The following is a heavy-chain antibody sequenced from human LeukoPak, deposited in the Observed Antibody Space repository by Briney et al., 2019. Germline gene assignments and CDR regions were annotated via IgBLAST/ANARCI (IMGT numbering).Heavy chain of an antibody. CDR1: GGSISSSSYY. Sequence: PSETLSLTCTVSGGSISSSSYYWGWSRQPPGKGLEWIGTIYYSGNTYYNPSLKSRVTISVDTSENQFSLKLSSVTAADTAVYYCARDRDGDQMGFDPWGQGTLVTVSS. CDR3: ARDRDGDQMGFDP. J-gene: IGHJ5*02. D-gene: IGHD4-17*01. V-gene: IGHV4-39*02. CDR2: IYYSGNT.